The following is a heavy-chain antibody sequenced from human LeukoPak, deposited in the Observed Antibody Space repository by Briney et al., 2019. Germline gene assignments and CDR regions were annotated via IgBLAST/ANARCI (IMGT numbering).Heavy chain of an antibody. J-gene: IGHJ4*02. Sequence: GGSLRLSCAASGFTFSDYYMSWIRQAPGKGLEWVSYLTSSGSTIYYADSVKGRFTISRDNAKNSLYLQMKSLRAEDTAVYYCARDASSIAAAGATFDYWGQGTLVTVSS. CDR3: ARDASSIAAAGATFDY. V-gene: IGHV3-11*01. D-gene: IGHD6-13*01. CDR2: LTSSGSTI. CDR1: GFTFSDYY.